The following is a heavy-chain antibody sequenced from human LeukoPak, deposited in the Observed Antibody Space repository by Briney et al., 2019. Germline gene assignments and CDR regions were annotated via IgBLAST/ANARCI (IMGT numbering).Heavy chain of an antibody. V-gene: IGHV4-4*07. J-gene: IGHJ4*02. CDR1: GGSITGYY. Sequence: SETLSLTCSVSGGSITGYYWSWIRQPAGKGLEWTGRIYTSGSTNYNPSLKSRVTMSVDTSKNQFSLNLSSVTAADTAVYYCARDSSTWRGFDCWGQGTLVTVSS. D-gene: IGHD6-13*01. CDR2: IYTSGST. CDR3: ARDSSTWRGFDC.